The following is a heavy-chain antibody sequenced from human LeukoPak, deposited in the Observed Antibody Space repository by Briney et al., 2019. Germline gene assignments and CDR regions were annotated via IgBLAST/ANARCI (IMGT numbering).Heavy chain of an antibody. J-gene: IGHJ4*02. D-gene: IGHD2-15*01. CDR2: MNPNSGNT. CDR1: GYTFTSYD. V-gene: IGHV1-8*01. Sequence: ASVTVSCKASGYTFTSYDINWVRQATGQGLEWMGWMNPNSGNTSYAQKFQGRVTMTRNTSISTAYMELSSLRSEDTAVYYCARATTIGPIVVAAATDYWGQGTLVTVSS. CDR3: ARATTIGPIVVAAATDY.